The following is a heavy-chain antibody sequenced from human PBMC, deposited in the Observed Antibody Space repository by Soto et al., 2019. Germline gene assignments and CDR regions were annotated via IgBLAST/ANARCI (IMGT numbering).Heavy chain of an antibody. CDR2: IYYSGST. D-gene: IGHD4-17*01. Sequence: QVQLQESGPGLVKPSQTLSLTCTVSGGSISSGGYYWSWIRQHPGKGLEWIGYIYYSGSTYYNPSLKSRVTISVDTSKNQFSLKLSSVTAADTAVYYCARGGNDYGPTPPRVFQHWGQGTLVTVSS. J-gene: IGHJ1*01. CDR1: GGSISSGGYY. CDR3: ARGGNDYGPTPPRVFQH. V-gene: IGHV4-31*03.